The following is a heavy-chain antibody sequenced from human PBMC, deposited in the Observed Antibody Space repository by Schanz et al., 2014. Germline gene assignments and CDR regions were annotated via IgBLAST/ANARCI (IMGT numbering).Heavy chain of an antibody. Sequence: VQLVESGGGLVQPGGSLRLSCAASGITFSSHSFNWVRQAPGKGLEWISYITGTGTVMYADSMKGRFTVSRDNAENALYLQMNSLRAEDTGLYFCARGGSGSHYRLDYWGQGTLVTVSS. V-gene: IGHV3-48*01. D-gene: IGHD1-26*01. CDR2: ITGTGTV. CDR3: ARGGSGSHYRLDY. J-gene: IGHJ4*02. CDR1: GITFSSHS.